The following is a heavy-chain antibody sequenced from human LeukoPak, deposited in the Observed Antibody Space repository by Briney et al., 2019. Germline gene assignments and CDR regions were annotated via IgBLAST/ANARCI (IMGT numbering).Heavy chain of an antibody. D-gene: IGHD2-2*01. J-gene: IGHJ5*02. V-gene: IGHV4-39*07. Sequence: SETLSPTCTVSGGSISSSSYYWGWIRQPPGKGLEWIGSIYYSGSTYYNPSLKSRVTISVDTSKNQFSLKLSSVTAADTAVYYCARYCSSTSCYRFLAWFDPWGQGTLVTVSS. CDR2: IYYSGST. CDR3: ARYCSSTSCYRFLAWFDP. CDR1: GGSISSSSYY.